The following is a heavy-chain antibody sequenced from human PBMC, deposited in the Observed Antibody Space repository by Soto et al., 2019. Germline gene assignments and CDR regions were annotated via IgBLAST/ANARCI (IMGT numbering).Heavy chain of an antibody. D-gene: IGHD1-20*01. CDR2: IYPGDSDT. CDR3: ARSRITGSTWTFDY. CDR1: GYSFTNYW. V-gene: IGHV5-51*01. Sequence: GESLKISCKGSGYSFTNYWIGWVRQMPGKGLEWMGIIYPGDSDTRYSPSFQGQVTISTDKSISTAYLQRSSLRASDSAMYYCARSRITGSTWTFDYWGQGTLVTVSS. J-gene: IGHJ4*02.